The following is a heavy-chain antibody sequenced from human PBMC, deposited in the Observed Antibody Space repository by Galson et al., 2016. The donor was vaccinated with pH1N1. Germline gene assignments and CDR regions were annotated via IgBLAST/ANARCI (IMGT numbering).Heavy chain of an antibody. CDR3: ARDQNWNLDY. CDR2: ISTSKGKT. J-gene: IGHJ4*02. CDR1: GYTFTTFG. Sequence: SVKVSCKASGYTFTTFGISWVRQAPGKGLEWLGWISTSKGKTTNAQRLLDRVTMTRDTSTSTVFMELTSLRSDDTAIYYCARDQNWNLDYWGQGTLVTVSS. V-gene: IGHV1-18*01. D-gene: IGHD1-1*01.